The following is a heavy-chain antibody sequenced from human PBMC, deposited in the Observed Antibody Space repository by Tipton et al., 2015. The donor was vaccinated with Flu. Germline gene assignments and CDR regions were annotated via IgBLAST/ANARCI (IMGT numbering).Heavy chain of an antibody. CDR2: IHSSGGT. CDR1: NGTISSYY. J-gene: IGHJ4*02. V-gene: IGHV4-4*07. Sequence: TLSLTCTVSNGTISSYYWSWIRQPAGKGLEWIGRIHSSGGTNYNPSLKSRVTMSVDTSKNQFSLKVNSVTAADTAVYYCASGACSSSTCPTGGFDNWGQGTLVVVSS. CDR3: ASGACSSSTCPTGGFDN. D-gene: IGHD2-2*01.